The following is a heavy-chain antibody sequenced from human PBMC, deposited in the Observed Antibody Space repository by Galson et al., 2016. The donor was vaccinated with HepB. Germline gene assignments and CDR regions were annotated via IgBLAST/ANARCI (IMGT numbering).Heavy chain of an antibody. D-gene: IGHD3-16*01. Sequence: SLRLSCAASGFIFDDYALHWVRLGPGKGLEWVSSISWNSATVLYADSVKGRFTISRDNAKNSLNLQMNSLRTEDTALYYCAMGEEKGAFDIWGQGAVVTVSS. V-gene: IGHV3-9*01. CDR1: GFIFDDYA. CDR2: ISWNSATV. CDR3: AMGEEKGAFDI. J-gene: IGHJ3*02.